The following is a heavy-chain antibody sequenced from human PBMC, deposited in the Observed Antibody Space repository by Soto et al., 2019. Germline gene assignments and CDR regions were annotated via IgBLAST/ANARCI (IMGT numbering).Heavy chain of an antibody. D-gene: IGHD3-22*01. CDR2: MYYSGSA. V-gene: IGHV4-39*01. CDR3: ARQPDYYDSSGYALGYYYYGMDV. J-gene: IGHJ6*02. Sequence: SETLSLTCTVSGGSISSSNYHWGWIRQPPGKGLEWIGSMYYSGSAYYNPSLKSRVTISVDTSKNQSSLKLSSVTAADTAVYYCARQPDYYDSSGYALGYYYYGMDVWGQGTTVT. CDR1: GGSISSSNYH.